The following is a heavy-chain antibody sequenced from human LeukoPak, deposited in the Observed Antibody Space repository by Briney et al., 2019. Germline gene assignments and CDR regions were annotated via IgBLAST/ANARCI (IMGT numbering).Heavy chain of an antibody. V-gene: IGHV3-23*01. D-gene: IGHD5-24*01. CDR2: ISGSGGGT. CDR1: GFTFSSYA. Sequence: GGSLRLSCAASGFTFSSYAMSWVRQAPGKGLEWVSTISGSGGGTYYADSVKGRFTISRDNSKNTLYLQMNSLRAEDTAVYYCAKGEMGTTSYYFNYWGQGTLVTVSS. CDR3: AKGEMGTTSYYFNY. J-gene: IGHJ4*02.